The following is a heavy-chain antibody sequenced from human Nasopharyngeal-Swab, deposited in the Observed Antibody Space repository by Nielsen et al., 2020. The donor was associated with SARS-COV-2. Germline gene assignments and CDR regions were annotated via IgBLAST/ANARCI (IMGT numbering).Heavy chain of an antibody. V-gene: IGHV3-23*01. J-gene: IGHJ4*02. CDR3: AREDGSYYGY. Sequence: GEPLKISCAASGFTFSSYAMSWVRQAPGKGLEWVSAISGSGGSTYYADSVKGRFTISRDNAKNSLYLQMNSLRAEDTAVYYCAREDGSYYGYWGQGTLVTVSS. D-gene: IGHD1-26*01. CDR1: GFTFSSYA. CDR2: ISGSGGST.